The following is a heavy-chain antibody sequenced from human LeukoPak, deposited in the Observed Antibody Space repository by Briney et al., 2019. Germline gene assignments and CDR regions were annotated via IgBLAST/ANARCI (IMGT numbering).Heavy chain of an antibody. D-gene: IGHD2-15*01. CDR3: ARDLVAKDAFDV. V-gene: IGHV3-74*01. Sequence: GGSLRLSCTASGFSFSNYWIRWFRQAPGKGLEWVSRINSDATNIRYAYAVQGRFTISRDNAKNTVYLQMHSLSAEDTALYYCARDLVAKDAFDVWGQGAMVTVSS. CDR1: GFSFSNYW. J-gene: IGHJ3*01. CDR2: INSDATNI.